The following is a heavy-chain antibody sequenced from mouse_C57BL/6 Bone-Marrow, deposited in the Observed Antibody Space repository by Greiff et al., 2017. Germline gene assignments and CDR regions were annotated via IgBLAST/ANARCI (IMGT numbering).Heavy chain of an antibody. V-gene: IGHV1-81*01. CDR3: ASLYGSSPFDY. CDR1: GYTFTSYG. CDR2: IYPRSGNT. J-gene: IGHJ2*01. D-gene: IGHD1-1*01. Sequence: VKVVESGAELARPGASVKLSCKASGYTFTSYGISWVKQRTGQGLEWIGEIYPRSGNTYYNEKFKGKATLTADKSSSTAYMELRSLTSEDSAVYFCASLYGSSPFDYWGQGTTLTVSS.